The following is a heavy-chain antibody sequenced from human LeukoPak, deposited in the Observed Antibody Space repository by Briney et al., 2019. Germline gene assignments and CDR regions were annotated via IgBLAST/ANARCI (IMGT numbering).Heavy chain of an antibody. V-gene: IGHV3-23*01. CDR1: GFTFSSYA. J-gene: IGHJ5*02. CDR3: VKDVGVYSSPYNWFDP. CDR2: ISGSGGST. Sequence: GGSLRLSCAASGFTFSSYAMSWVRQAPGKGLEWVSAISGSGGSTYYADSVKGRFTISRDNSKNTLYLQMNSLRAEDTAIYYCVKDVGVYSSPYNWFDPWGQGTLVTVSS. D-gene: IGHD6-19*01.